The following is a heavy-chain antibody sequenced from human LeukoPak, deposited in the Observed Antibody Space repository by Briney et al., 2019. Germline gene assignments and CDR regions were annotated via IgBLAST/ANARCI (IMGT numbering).Heavy chain of an antibody. CDR2: ISSSNTYI. CDR3: ARGGRSGYEDDY. Sequence: TTGGSLRLSCAASGFTFSSYTMTWVRQAPGKGLEWVSSISSSNTYIYYADSVKGRFTISRDNAKNSLFLQMNSLRAEDTAVYYCARGGRSGYEDDYWGQGTLVTVSS. CDR1: GFTFSSYT. V-gene: IGHV3-21*01. D-gene: IGHD5-12*01. J-gene: IGHJ4*02.